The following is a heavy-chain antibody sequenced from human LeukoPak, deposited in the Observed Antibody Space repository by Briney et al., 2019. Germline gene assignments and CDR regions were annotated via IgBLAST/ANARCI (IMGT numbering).Heavy chain of an antibody. J-gene: IGHJ4*02. CDR1: GFTFSGSA. CDR2: ITDSSGST. D-gene: IGHD3-10*01. V-gene: IGHV3-23*01. CDR3: AKGSLAFRPYYFDY. Sequence: PGGSLRLSCAASGFTFSGSAMNWVRQAPANGLEWVSAITDSSGSTRYADSVKGRFTISRDNSKNSLFLQMNGLRAEDTAVYYCAKGSLAFRPYYFDYWGQGTLVTVSS.